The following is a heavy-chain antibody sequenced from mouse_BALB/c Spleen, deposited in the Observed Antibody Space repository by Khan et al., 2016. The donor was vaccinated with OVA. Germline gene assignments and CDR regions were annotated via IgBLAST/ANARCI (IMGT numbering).Heavy chain of an antibody. Sequence: EVQLQESGPGLVKPSKSLSLTCTVTGYSITSDYAWNWIRQFPGNRLEWMGYISYSGRTSYTPSLKSRISITRDTSKNQFFLQLNSVTTEDTATYYCVRGRAYWGQGTLVTVSA. CDR1: GYSITSDYA. CDR3: VRGRAY. J-gene: IGHJ3*01. CDR2: ISYSGRT. D-gene: IGHD3-3*01. V-gene: IGHV3-2*02.